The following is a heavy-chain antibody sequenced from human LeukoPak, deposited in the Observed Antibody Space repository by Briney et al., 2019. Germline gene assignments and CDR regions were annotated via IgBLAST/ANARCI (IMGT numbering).Heavy chain of an antibody. V-gene: IGHV1-69*04. CDR1: GYTFSSYA. D-gene: IGHD3-10*01. CDR2: IIPILGIA. Sequence: LRASVKVSCKASGYTFSSYAISWVRQAPGQGLEWMGRIIPILGIANYAQKFQGRVTITADKSTSTAYMELSSLRSEDTAVYYCARDYREITSSEGHMVRGVIPFGYWGQGTLVTVSS. CDR3: ARDYREITSSEGHMVRGVIPFGY. J-gene: IGHJ4*02.